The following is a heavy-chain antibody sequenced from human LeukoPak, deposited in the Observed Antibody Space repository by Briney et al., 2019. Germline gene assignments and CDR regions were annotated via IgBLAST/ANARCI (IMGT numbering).Heavy chain of an antibody. D-gene: IGHD3-10*01. CDR3: ARNFGEFTRYYYGMDV. V-gene: IGHV5-51*01. CDR1: GYSFTSYW. CDR2: IYPGDSDT. J-gene: IGHJ6*02. Sequence: GEPLKISCKGSGYSFTSYWIGWVRQLPGKGLEWMGIIYPGDSDTRYSPSFQGQVTISADKSISTAYLQWSSLKASDTATYYCARNFGEFTRYYYGMDVWGQGTTVTVSS.